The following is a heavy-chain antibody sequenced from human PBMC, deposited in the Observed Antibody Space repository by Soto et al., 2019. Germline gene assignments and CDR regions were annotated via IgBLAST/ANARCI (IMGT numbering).Heavy chain of an antibody. J-gene: IGHJ6*02. CDR1: GFTFSSYA. D-gene: IGHD6-19*01. CDR2: ISGSGGST. CDR3: AKDFHSSGWSRANPPYYYGMDV. Sequence: HPGGSLRLSCAASGFTFSSYAMSWVRQAPGKGLEWVSAISGSGGSTYYADSVKGRFTISRDNSKNTLYLQMNSLRAEDTAVYYCAKDFHSSGWSRANPPYYYGMDVWGQGTTVTVSS. V-gene: IGHV3-23*01.